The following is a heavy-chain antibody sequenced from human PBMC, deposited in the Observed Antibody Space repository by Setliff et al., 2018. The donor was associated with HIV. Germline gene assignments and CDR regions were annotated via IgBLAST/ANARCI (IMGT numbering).Heavy chain of an antibody. Sequence: SETLSLTCAVYGGSFNDYFWSWIRQPPGKGLEWVGAINHGGSTNFNPSLKSRVSISVDTSKNQFSLKLTSVTAADTAVYYCARQAGTYWGFVYYMDVCGKGTTVTVSS. CDR2: INHGGST. D-gene: IGHD7-27*01. CDR1: GGSFNDYF. J-gene: IGHJ6*03. CDR3: ARQAGTYWGFVYYMDV. V-gene: IGHV4-34*01.